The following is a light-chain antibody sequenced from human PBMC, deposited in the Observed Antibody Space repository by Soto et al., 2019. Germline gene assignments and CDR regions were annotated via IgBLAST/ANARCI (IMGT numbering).Light chain of an antibody. CDR2: DNN. Sequence: QAVVTQPPSVSGAPGQRVTISCTGSSSNIGAGYDVHWYQQLPGTAPKLLINDNNNRPSGVPDRFSGSKSGTSASLAITGLQAEDEADYYCQSYDSSLSGSVFGGGTKVTVL. V-gene: IGLV1-40*01. CDR3: QSYDSSLSGSV. CDR1: SSNIGAGYD. J-gene: IGLJ2*01.